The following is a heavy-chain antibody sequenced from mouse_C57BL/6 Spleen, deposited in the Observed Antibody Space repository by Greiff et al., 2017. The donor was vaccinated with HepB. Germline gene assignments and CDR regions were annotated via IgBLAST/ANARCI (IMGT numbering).Heavy chain of an antibody. J-gene: IGHJ2*01. V-gene: IGHV1-81*01. CDR2: IYPRSGNT. CDR1: GYTFTSYG. D-gene: IGHD1-1*01. Sequence: LEESGAELARPGASVKLSCKASGYTFTSYGISWVKQRTGQGLEWIGEIYPRSGNTYYNEKFKGKATLTADKSSSTAYMELRSLTSEDSAVYFCARSETTVVEYYFDYWGQGTTLTVSS. CDR3: ARSETTVVEYYFDY.